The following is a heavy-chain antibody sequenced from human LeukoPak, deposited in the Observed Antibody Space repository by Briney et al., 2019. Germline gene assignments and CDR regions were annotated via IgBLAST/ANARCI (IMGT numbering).Heavy chain of an antibody. CDR2: INPNSGGT. CDR1: GYTFTGYY. D-gene: IGHD4-17*01. Sequence: ASVKVFCKASGYTFTGYYMHWVRQAPGQGLEWMGRINPNSGGTNYAQKFQGRVTMTRDTSISTAYLELSRLRSDDTAVYYCARGGDYGDYALFFDYWGQGTLVTVSS. V-gene: IGHV1-2*06. J-gene: IGHJ4*02. CDR3: ARGGDYGDYALFFDY.